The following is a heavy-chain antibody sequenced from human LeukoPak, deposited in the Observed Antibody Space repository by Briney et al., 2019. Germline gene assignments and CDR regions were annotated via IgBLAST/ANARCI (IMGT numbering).Heavy chain of an antibody. Sequence: ASVKVSCKASGYTFTSYDINWVRQAIGQGLEWMGWMNPNSGNTGYAQKFQGRVTITRNTSISTAYMELSSLRSEDTAVYYCARVPLRNWNDFDYWGQGTLVTVSS. CDR1: GYTFTSYD. V-gene: IGHV1-8*03. J-gene: IGHJ4*02. CDR3: ARVPLRNWNDFDY. CDR2: MNPNSGNT. D-gene: IGHD1-1*01.